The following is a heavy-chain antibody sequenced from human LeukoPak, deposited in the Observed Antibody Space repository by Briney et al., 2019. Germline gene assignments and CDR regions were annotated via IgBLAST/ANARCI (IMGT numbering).Heavy chain of an antibody. CDR1: SGSIRDYY. Sequence: PSESLSLICTVSSGSIRDYYWNWIRQPAGKGLEWIGHIYTSGSTNYNPSLKSRVSTSVDTSKNQFSLNLNSVTAADTAVYYCARGWDAFHIWGQGTMVTVSS. J-gene: IGHJ3*02. CDR3: ARGWDAFHI. CDR2: IYTSGST. V-gene: IGHV4-4*07.